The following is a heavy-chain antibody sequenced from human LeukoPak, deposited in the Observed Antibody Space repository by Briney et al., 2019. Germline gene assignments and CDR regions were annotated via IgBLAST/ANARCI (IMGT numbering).Heavy chain of an antibody. V-gene: IGHV5-51*01. CDR3: ARRIAIFGDGNWFDS. J-gene: IGHJ5*01. Sequence: PGESLKISCKGSGYSFTHYWIGWVRQMPGKGLEWMGVIYPGDSDTRYSPSFQGQVTISADESIGTAYPQWSSLKSSDTAMYYCARRIAIFGDGNWFDSWGQGTLVTVSS. CDR2: IYPGDSDT. CDR1: GYSFTHYW. D-gene: IGHD3-3*01.